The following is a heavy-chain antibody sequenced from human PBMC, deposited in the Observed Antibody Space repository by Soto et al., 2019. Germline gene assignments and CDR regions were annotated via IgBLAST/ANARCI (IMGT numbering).Heavy chain of an antibody. D-gene: IGHD3-10*01. V-gene: IGHV4-34*01. J-gene: IGHJ6*03. CDR2: INHSGST. Sequence: QVQLQQWGAGLLKPSETLSLTCAVYGGSFSGYYWSWIRQPPGKGLEWIGEINHSGSTNYNPSLKSRVTISVDTSKNQFSLKLSSVTAADTAVYYCARGKYYYGSGSYKYYYYYMDVWGKGTTDTVSS. CDR1: GGSFSGYY. CDR3: ARGKYYYGSGSYKYYYYYMDV.